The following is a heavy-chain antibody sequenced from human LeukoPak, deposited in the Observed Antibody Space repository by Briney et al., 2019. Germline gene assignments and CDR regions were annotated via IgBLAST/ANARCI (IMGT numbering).Heavy chain of an antibody. V-gene: IGHV3-66*01. CDR2: IYSGGST. Sequence: PGGSLRLSCAASGLTFSSYSMSWVRQAPGKGLEWVSVIYSGGSTYYADSVKGRFTISRDNSKNTLYLQMNSLRAEGTAVYYCARDDNLDDYGGNSGYYYGMDVWGQGTTVTVSS. J-gene: IGHJ6*02. D-gene: IGHD4-23*01. CDR1: GLTFSSYS. CDR3: ARDDNLDDYGGNSGYYYGMDV.